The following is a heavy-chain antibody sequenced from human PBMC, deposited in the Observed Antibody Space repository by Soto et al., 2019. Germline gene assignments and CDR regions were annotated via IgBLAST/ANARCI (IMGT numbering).Heavy chain of an antibody. CDR1: GFTFSSYA. V-gene: IGHV3-23*01. J-gene: IGHJ4*02. CDR3: AKNWRYCSGGSCYKGNFDY. CDR2: ISGSGGST. D-gene: IGHD2-15*01. Sequence: GRSLRLSCAASGFTFSSYAMSWVRQAPGKGLEWVSAISGSGGSTYYADSVKGRFTISRDNSKNTLYLQMNSLRAEDTAVYYCAKNWRYCSGGSCYKGNFDYWGQGTLVTVSS.